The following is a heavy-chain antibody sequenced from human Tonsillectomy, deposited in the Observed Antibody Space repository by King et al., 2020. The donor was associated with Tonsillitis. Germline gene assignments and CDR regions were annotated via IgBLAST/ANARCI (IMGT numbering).Heavy chain of an antibody. V-gene: IGHV5-51*01. CDR3: AGSRGSSWANFDY. CDR2: SYPGDSDT. J-gene: IGHJ4*02. Sequence: VQLVESGAEVKKPGESLKISCKGSGYSFSSYWIGWVRQMPGKGLEWMGRSYPGDSDTRDSPSFQGQVTISADKSIGAAYLQWSSLKASDTAMYYCAGSRGSSWANFDYWGQGTLVTVSS. D-gene: IGHD6-13*01. CDR1: GYSFSSYW.